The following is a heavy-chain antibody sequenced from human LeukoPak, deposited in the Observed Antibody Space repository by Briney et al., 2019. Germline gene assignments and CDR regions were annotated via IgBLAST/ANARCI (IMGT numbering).Heavy chain of an antibody. J-gene: IGHJ6*02. CDR2: INPSGDTT. CDR3: ARGGYSESFYNPRSYGMDL. V-gene: IGHV1-46*01. Sequence: ASVKVSCKASGYTFTNYYLHWVRQAPGQGLAWMGIINPSGDTTRYVEKFQGRVTMIRDTSASTVYMELSSLRSEDTAVYYCARGGYSESFYNPRSYGMDLWGQGTTVIVSS. CDR1: GYTFTNYY. D-gene: IGHD3-10*01.